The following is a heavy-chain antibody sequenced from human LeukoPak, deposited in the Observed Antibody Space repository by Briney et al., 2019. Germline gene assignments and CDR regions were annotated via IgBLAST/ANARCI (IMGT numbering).Heavy chain of an antibody. CDR2: ISYDGSNK. J-gene: IGHJ6*03. V-gene: IGHV3-30*18. CDR1: GFTFSYYG. D-gene: IGHD1-26*01. CDR3: AKEGVGAPYYYYYMDV. Sequence: GGSLRLSCAASGFTFSYYGMHWVRQAPGKGLECVAVISYDGSNKYSADSVKGRFTISRDNSKNTLYLQMNSLRAEDTAVYYCAKEGVGAPYYYYYMDVWGKGTTVTVSS.